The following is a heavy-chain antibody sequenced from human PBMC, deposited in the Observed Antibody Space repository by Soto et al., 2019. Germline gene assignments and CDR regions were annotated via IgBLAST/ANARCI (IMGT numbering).Heavy chain of an antibody. V-gene: IGHV1-18*01. Sequence: QVQLVQSGAEVKKPGASVKVSCKASGYTFTSYGISWVRQAPGQGLEWMGWISAYNGNTNYAQKLQGRVTMTTDTSTSTAYMELRSLRSDDTAVYYCARYRTITSGLIGYYYYYFDYWGQGTLVTVSS. CDR2: ISAYNGNT. J-gene: IGHJ4*02. CDR1: GYTFTSYG. D-gene: IGHD1-26*01. CDR3: ARYRTITSGLIGYYYYYFDY.